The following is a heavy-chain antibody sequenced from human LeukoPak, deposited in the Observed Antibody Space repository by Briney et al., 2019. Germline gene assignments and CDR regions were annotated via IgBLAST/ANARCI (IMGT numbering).Heavy chain of an antibody. CDR2: INPNNGGT. CDR3: ARGGKSELGTCDY. V-gene: IGHV1-2*02. Sequence: PTASVRVSCKASGYTFTGYYMHWVRQAPGQGLEWMGWINPNNGGTNYAQRFQGRVTMTTDTSISTAYMELSRLRSDDTAVYYCARGGKSELGTCDYWGQGTLVTVSS. J-gene: IGHJ4*02. CDR1: GYTFTGYY. D-gene: IGHD7-27*01.